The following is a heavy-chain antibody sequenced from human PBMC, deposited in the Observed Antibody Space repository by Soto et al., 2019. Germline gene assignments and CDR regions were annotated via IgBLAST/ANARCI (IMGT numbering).Heavy chain of an antibody. V-gene: IGHV3-30*14. CDR2: ISYDGSNK. J-gene: IGHJ6*02. CDR3: ARDFWEPLGYYYGMDV. CDR1: GFTFSTYA. D-gene: IGHD1-26*01. Sequence: GGSLRLSCAASGFTFSTYAIHWVRQAPGKGLEWVAVISYDGSNKYYADSVKGRFTISRDNSKNTLYLQMNSLRAEDTAVYYCARDFWEPLGYYYGMDVWGQGTTVTVSS.